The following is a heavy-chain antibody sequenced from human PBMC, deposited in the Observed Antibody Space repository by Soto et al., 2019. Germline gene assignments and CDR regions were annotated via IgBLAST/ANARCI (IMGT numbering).Heavy chain of an antibody. Sequence: PSETLSLTCTVSGGSISSYYWSWIRQPPGKGLEWIGYIYYSGSTNYNPSLKSRVTISVDTSKNQFSLKLSSVTAADTAVYYCARGGKRATIIDYWGQGTLVTVSS. D-gene: IGHD3-16*01. J-gene: IGHJ4*02. CDR2: IYYSGST. CDR1: GGSISSYY. V-gene: IGHV4-59*01. CDR3: ARGGKRATIIDY.